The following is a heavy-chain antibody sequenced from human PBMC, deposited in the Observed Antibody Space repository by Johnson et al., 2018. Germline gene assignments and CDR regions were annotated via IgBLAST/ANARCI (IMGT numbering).Heavy chain of an antibody. CDR1: GFTFSSYG. CDR3: HSGSYGDDAFDI. CDR2: ISYDGSNK. J-gene: IGHJ3*02. V-gene: IGHV3-30*03. D-gene: IGHD1-26*01. Sequence: QVQLVQSGGGVVQPGRSLRLSCAASGFTFSSYGMHWVRPAPGKGLEWVAVISYDGSNKYYADSVKCRFTISRDNSKNTRYLQMTSLRAEDTAVYYCHSGSYGDDAFDIWGQGTMVTVSS.